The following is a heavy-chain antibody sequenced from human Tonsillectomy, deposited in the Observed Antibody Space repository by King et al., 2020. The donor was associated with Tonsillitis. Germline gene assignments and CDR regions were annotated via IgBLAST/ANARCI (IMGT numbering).Heavy chain of an antibody. V-gene: IGHV4-39*01. CDR1: AGSISSSSYY. J-gene: IGHJ4*02. Sequence: QLQESGPGLVKPSETLSLTCTVSAGSISSSSYYWGWIRQPPGKGLEWIGSVFYTGSTYYNPSLKSRVTISVDTAKNQFSLRLSSVTAADTAMYYCARQGYDFWSGYYSYYFDYGGQGTLVTVSS. D-gene: IGHD3-3*01. CDR3: ARQGYDFWSGYYSYYFDY. CDR2: VFYTGST.